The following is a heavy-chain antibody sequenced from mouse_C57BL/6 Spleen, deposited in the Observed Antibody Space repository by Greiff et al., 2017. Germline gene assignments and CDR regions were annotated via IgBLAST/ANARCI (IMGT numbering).Heavy chain of an antibody. D-gene: IGHD2-4*01. CDR2: ISSGSSTI. V-gene: IGHV5-17*01. J-gene: IGHJ3*01. CDR3: ARRDYDPWFAY. CDR1: GFTFSDYG. Sequence: EVHLVESGGGLVKPGGSLTLSCAASGFTFSDYGMHWVRQAPEKGLEWVAYISSGSSTIYYADTVKGRFTISRDNAKNTLCLQMTSLRSEDTAMYYCARRDYDPWFAYWGQGTLVTVSA.